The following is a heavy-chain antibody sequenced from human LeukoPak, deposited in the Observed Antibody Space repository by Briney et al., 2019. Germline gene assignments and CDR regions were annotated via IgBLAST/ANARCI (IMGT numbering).Heavy chain of an antibody. D-gene: IGHD3-22*01. CDR3: ARGAGDYYDSSGHYYFDY. Sequence: GGSLRLSCAASGFTFSSYAMHWVRQAPGKGLEWVAVISYDGSNKYYADSVKGRFTISRDNSKNTLYLQMNSLRAEDTAVYYCARGAGDYYDSSGHYYFDYWGQGTLVTVSS. CDR1: GFTFSSYA. J-gene: IGHJ4*02. V-gene: IGHV3-30-3*01. CDR2: ISYDGSNK.